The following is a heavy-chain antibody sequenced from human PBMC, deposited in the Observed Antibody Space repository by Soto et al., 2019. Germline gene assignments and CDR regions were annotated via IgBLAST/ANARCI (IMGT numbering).Heavy chain of an antibody. CDR3: AIVGYDFWSDTNNWFDP. CDR1: GGSISSYY. J-gene: IGHJ5*02. D-gene: IGHD3-3*01. CDR2: IYYSGST. Sequence: PSETLSLTCTVSGGSISSYYWSWIRQPPGKGLEWIGYIYYSGSTNYNPSLKSRVTISVDTSKNQFSLKLSSVTAADTAVYYCAIVGYDFWSDTNNWFDPWGKGTLVTVSS. V-gene: IGHV4-59*01.